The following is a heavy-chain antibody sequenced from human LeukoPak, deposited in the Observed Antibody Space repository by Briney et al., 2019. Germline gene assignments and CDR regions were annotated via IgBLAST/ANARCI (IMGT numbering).Heavy chain of an antibody. V-gene: IGHV4-31*03. CDR3: ARGRYSSGWSMSARSYYFDY. D-gene: IGHD6-19*01. Sequence: PSQTLSLTCTVSGGSISSGGYYWSWIRQHPGKGLEWIGYIYYSGSTYYNPSLKSRVTISVDTSKNQFSLKLSSVTAADTAVYYCARGRYSSGWSMSARSYYFDYWGQGTLVTVSS. CDR2: IYYSGST. CDR1: GGSISSGGYY. J-gene: IGHJ4*02.